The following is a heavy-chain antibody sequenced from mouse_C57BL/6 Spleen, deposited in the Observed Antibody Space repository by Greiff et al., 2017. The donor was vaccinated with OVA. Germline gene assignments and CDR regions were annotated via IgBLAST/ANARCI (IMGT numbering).Heavy chain of an antibody. V-gene: IGHV8-8*01. Sequence: QVTLKESGPGILQPSQTLSLTCSFSGFSLSTFGMGVGWIRQPSGKGLEWLAHIWWDDDKYYNPALKSRLTISKDTAKNQVFLKIANVDTADTATYYCARIPPHYYGSSYDFDDWGQGTTLTVSS. D-gene: IGHD1-1*01. CDR1: GFSLSTFGMG. CDR3: ARIPPHYYGSSYDFDD. J-gene: IGHJ2*01. CDR2: IWWDDDK.